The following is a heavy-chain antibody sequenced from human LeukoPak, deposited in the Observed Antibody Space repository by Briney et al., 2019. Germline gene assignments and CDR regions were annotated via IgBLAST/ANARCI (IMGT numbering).Heavy chain of an antibody. CDR1: GGSISSYY. Sequence: SETLSLTCTVSGGSISSYYWSWIRQPPGKGLEWIGYIYYSGSTNYNPSLKSRVTISVDTSKNQFSLKLSSVTAADTAVYYCARHPTYYYDSSGYSGWFGPWGQGTLVTVSS. J-gene: IGHJ5*02. D-gene: IGHD3-22*01. CDR2: IYYSGST. CDR3: ARHPTYYYDSSGYSGWFGP. V-gene: IGHV4-59*08.